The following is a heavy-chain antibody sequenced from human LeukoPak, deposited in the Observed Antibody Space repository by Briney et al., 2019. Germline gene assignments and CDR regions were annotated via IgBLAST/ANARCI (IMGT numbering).Heavy chain of an antibody. Sequence: PSETLSLTCAVYIDSFSNYHWNWIRQTPAKGMEWIGEVNESGGTNISPSLRSRVILSVDTSKNQFSLKLSSVTAADTAVYYCAAYPQTPRYYGSGSPRQTPKYYFDYWGQGTLVTVSS. D-gene: IGHD3-10*01. V-gene: IGHV4-34*01. CDR2: VNESGGT. CDR1: IDSFSNYH. CDR3: AAYPQTPRYYGSGSPRQTPKYYFDY. J-gene: IGHJ4*02.